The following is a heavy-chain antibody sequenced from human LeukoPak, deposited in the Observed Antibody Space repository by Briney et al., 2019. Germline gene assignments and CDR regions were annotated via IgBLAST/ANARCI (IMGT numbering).Heavy chain of an antibody. J-gene: IGHJ4*02. D-gene: IGHD1-26*01. Sequence: GGSLRLSCAASGFTFNNYSMNWVRQAPGKGLEWVSYISSSSSNIYYIDSVKGRFTISRDNAKKSLYLQMNSLRAEDTAVYYCARDSVGWPRAYFDYWGRGTLVTVFS. CDR1: GFTFNNYS. V-gene: IGHV3-48*01. CDR2: ISSSSSNI. CDR3: ARDSVGWPRAYFDY.